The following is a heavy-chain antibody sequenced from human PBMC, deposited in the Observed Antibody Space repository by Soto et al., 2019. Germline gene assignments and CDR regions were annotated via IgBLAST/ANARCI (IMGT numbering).Heavy chain of an antibody. CDR2: ISWNSGSI. D-gene: IGHD4-17*01. J-gene: IGHJ4*02. V-gene: IGHV3-9*01. CDR3: AKDIIGGTTVTPYFDY. CDR1: GFTFDDYA. Sequence: GGSXRLSCAASGFTFDDYAMHWVRQAPGKGLEWVSGISWNSGSIGYADSVKGRFTISRDNAKNSLYLQMNSLRAEDTALYYCAKDIIGGTTVTPYFDYWGQGTLVTVSS.